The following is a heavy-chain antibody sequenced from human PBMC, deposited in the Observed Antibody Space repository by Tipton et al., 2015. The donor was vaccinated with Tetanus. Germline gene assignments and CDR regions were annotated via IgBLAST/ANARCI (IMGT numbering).Heavy chain of an antibody. V-gene: IGHV1-69*01. D-gene: IGHD1-14*01. Sequence: VQLVQSGGEVKRPGASVKVSCKASGGTFTNYALSWARQAPGQGLEWVGGITPIFGTTNSAPKFQGRVTITADDSTNTAYLELSSLRSEDAAVYFCARAPNRMSRAYDYWGQGTPIAVSS. CDR2: ITPIFGTT. J-gene: IGHJ4*02. CDR3: ARAPNRMSRAYDY. CDR1: GGTFTNYA.